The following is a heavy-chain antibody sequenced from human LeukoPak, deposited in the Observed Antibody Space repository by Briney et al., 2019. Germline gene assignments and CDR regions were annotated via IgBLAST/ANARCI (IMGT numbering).Heavy chain of an antibody. D-gene: IGHD6-25*01. J-gene: IGHJ5*02. CDR1: GGSISSYY. Sequence: SETLSLTCTVSGGSISSYYWSWIRQPAGKGLEWIGRIYTSGSTNYNPSLKSRVTMSVDTSKNQFSLKLSSVTAADTAVYYCARDIAAPRSGDWFDPWGQGTLVTVSS. V-gene: IGHV4-4*07. CDR3: ARDIAAPRSGDWFDP. CDR2: IYTSGST.